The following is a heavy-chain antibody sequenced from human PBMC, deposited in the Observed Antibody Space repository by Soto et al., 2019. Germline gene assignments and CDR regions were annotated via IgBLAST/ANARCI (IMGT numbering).Heavy chain of an antibody. Sequence: GESLKISCAASGFTFSSYSMNWVRQAPGKGLEWVSYISSSSSTIYYADSVKGRFTISRDNAKNSLYLQMNSLRDEDTAVYYCARASAVAGYYYGMDVWGQGTTVTVSS. V-gene: IGHV3-48*02. CDR3: ARASAVAGYYYGMDV. J-gene: IGHJ6*02. D-gene: IGHD6-19*01. CDR1: GFTFSSYS. CDR2: ISSSSSTI.